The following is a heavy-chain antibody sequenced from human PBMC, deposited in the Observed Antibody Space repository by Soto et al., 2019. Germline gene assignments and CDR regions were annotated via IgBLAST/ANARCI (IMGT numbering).Heavy chain of an antibody. V-gene: IGHV4-59*01. CDR1: GVSISSYY. Sequence: SETLSLTCTVSGVSISSYYWSWIRQPPGKGLEWIGYIYYSGSTNYNPSLKSRVTISVDTSKNQFSLKLSSVTAADTAVYYCARGPLMDYWGQGTLVTVSS. CDR2: IYYSGST. J-gene: IGHJ4*02. CDR3: ARGPLMDY. D-gene: IGHD3-16*01.